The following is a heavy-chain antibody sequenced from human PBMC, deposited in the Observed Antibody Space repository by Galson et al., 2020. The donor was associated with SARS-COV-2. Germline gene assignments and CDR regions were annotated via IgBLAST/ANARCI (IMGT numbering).Heavy chain of an antibody. CDR2: IWSDGRDK. J-gene: IGHJ6*03. Sequence: GESLKVSCAASGLPFSTNGMHWVRQAPGKGLEWMAFIWSDGRDKYYADSVKGRFTISRDNSKNTLYLQMDSLRGEDTAVYYCARDRGNHYMDFWGKGTTVIVSS. CDR1: GLPFSTNG. V-gene: IGHV3-33*01. CDR3: ARDRGNHYMDF.